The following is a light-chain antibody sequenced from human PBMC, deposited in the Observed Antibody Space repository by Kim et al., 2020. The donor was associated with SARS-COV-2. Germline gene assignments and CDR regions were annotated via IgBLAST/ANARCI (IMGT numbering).Light chain of an antibody. CDR1: SNNVGNEG. CDR3: SAWDSSLSAWV. CDR2: RNN. Sequence: QNATLTCTGNSNNVGNEGAAWLQHHQRHPPKLLSYRNNSRPSGISERLSASRSGNTASLTITGLQPEDEADYYCSAWDSSLSAWVFGGGTQLTVL. V-gene: IGLV10-54*01. J-gene: IGLJ3*02.